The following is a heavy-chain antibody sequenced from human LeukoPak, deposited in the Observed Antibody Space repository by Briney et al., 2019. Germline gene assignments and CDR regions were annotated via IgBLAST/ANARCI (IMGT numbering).Heavy chain of an antibody. V-gene: IGHV3-30*03. D-gene: IGHD3-10*01. CDR1: GFTFSSYG. CDR3: ARNYYGSGSYYPNDY. CDR2: ISYDGSNK. Sequence: GGSLRLSCAASGFTFSSYGMHWVRQAPGKGLEWVAVISYDGSNKYYADSVKGRFTISRDNSKNTLYLQMNSLRAEDTAVYYCARNYYGSGSYYPNDYWGQGTLVTVSS. J-gene: IGHJ4*02.